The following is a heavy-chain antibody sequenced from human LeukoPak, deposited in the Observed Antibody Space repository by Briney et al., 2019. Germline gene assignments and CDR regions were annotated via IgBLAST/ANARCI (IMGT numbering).Heavy chain of an antibody. CDR2: IYHSGST. J-gene: IGHJ6*03. V-gene: IGHV4-38-2*01. CDR1: GYSISSGYY. D-gene: IGHD5-12*01. Sequence: SETLSLTCAVSGYSISSGYYWGWIRQPPGKGLEWIGSIYHSGSTYYNPSLKSRVTISVDTSKNQFSLKLSSVTAADTAVYYCARTRGDYYYYMDVWGKGTTVTVSS. CDR3: ARTRGDYYYYMDV.